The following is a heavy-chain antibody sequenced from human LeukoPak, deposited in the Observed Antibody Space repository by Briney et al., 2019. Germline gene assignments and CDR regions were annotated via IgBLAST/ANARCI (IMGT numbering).Heavy chain of an antibody. V-gene: IGHV3-30*02. Sequence: PGGSLRLSCVASGFTFSHYGMYWVRQAPGKGLEWVAYMQSDGINKHYGDSVKGRFTISRDNSKNTLYLQMNSLRGEDTAVYFCAKPSPGPTRNYFDYWGQGTLVTVSS. CDR2: MQSDGINK. CDR1: GFTFSHYG. CDR3: AKPSPGPTRNYFDY. J-gene: IGHJ4*02. D-gene: IGHD1-14*01.